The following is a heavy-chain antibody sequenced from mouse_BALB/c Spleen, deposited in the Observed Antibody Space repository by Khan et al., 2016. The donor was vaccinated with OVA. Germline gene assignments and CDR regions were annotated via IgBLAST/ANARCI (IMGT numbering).Heavy chain of an antibody. Sequence: VQLKESGPGLVKPSQSLSLTCSVTGYSITSGYYWNWIRQFPGNKLEWMDYIRYDGSNNYNPSLKNRISITRDTSKNQFFLKLNSVTTEDTATYYCERDYYGTSWYFDVWGAGTTVTVSS. J-gene: IGHJ1*01. CDR1: GYSITSGYY. V-gene: IGHV3-6*02. CDR3: ERDYYGTSWYFDV. CDR2: IRYDGSN. D-gene: IGHD1-1*01.